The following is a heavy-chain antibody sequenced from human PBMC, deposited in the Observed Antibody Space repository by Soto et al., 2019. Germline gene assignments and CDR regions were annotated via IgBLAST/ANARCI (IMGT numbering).Heavy chain of an antibody. J-gene: IGHJ6*02. CDR3: ARDSPAAGGIVRLYYGMDV. CDR2: TYYRSKWYN. V-gene: IGHV6-1*01. D-gene: IGHD6-13*01. Sequence: PSQTLSLTCAISGDSVSSNSAAWNWIRQSPSRGLEWLGRTYYRSKWYNDYAVSVKSRISINPDTSKNQFSLQLNSVTPEDTAVYYCARDSPAAGGIVRLYYGMDVWGQGTTVTVSS. CDR1: GDSVSSNSAA.